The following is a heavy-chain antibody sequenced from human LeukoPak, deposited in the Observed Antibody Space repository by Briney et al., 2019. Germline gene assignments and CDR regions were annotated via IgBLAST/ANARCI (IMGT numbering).Heavy chain of an antibody. J-gene: IGHJ4*02. V-gene: IGHV3-7*01. Sequence: PGGSLRLSCAPSGFTFSSNWMSWVRQAPGKGLEWVANIKQDGSEKYYVDSVKGRFTISRDNAKNSLYLQMNSLRAEDTAVYYCARDGGYDILTGYSYYFDYWGQGTLVTVSS. CDR3: ARDGGYDILTGYSYYFDY. CDR2: IKQDGSEK. D-gene: IGHD3-9*01. CDR1: GFTFSSNW.